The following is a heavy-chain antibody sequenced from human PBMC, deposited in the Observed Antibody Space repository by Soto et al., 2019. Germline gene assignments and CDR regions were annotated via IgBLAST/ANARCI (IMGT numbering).Heavy chain of an antibody. J-gene: IGHJ6*02. D-gene: IGHD2-2*01. V-gene: IGHV1-46*01. CDR1: GYTFTSYY. CDR3: ARDPIVVVPAAKGLYGMDV. Sequence: ASVKVSCKASGYTFTSYYMHWVRQAPGQGLEWMGIINPSGGSTSYAQKFQGRVTMTRDTSTSTVYMELSSLRSEDTAVYYCARDPIVVVPAAKGLYGMDVWGQGXTVTVSS. CDR2: INPSGGST.